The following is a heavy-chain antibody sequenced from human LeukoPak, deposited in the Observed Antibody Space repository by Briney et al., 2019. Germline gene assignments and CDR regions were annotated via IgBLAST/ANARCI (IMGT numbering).Heavy chain of an antibody. CDR3: AKAGLKAVAGTGDY. J-gene: IGHJ4*02. D-gene: IGHD6-19*01. Sequence: RSGGSLRLSCAASGFTFSSYAMSWVRQAPGKGLEWVSAISGSGGSTYYADSVKGRFTISRDNSKNTLYLQMNSLRAEDTAVYYCAKAGLKAVAGTGDYWGQGTLVTVSS. CDR1: GFTFSSYA. CDR2: ISGSGGST. V-gene: IGHV3-23*01.